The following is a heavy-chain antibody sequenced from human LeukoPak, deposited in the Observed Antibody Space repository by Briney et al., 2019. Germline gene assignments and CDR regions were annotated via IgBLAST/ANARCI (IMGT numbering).Heavy chain of an antibody. J-gene: IGHJ4*02. CDR1: GGSVSNDF. Sequence: SETLSLTCTVSGGSVSNDFWTWIQQSPGKGLEWIGYISSSGSTHYNPSLESRVTISEETSRTQFSLKLNSVTASDTAVYYCARYNGLFDSWGQGTLVTVSS. D-gene: IGHD1-1*01. CDR3: ARYNGLFDS. V-gene: IGHV4-4*09. CDR2: ISSSGST.